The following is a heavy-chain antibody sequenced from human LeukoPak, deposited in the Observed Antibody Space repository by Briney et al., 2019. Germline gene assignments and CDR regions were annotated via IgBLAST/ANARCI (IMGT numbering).Heavy chain of an antibody. J-gene: IGHJ4*02. CDR3: ARRRNSYDSSAYSLRGEFDY. CDR2: INPNSGGT. CDR1: GYTFTGYY. D-gene: IGHD3-22*01. V-gene: IGHV1-2*02. Sequence: GASVKVSCKASGYTFTGYYMHWVRQAPGQGLEWIGWINPNSGGTNYAQKFQGRVTMTRDTSISTAYMELSRLRSDDTAVYYCARRRNSYDSSAYSLRGEFDYWGQGTLVTVSS.